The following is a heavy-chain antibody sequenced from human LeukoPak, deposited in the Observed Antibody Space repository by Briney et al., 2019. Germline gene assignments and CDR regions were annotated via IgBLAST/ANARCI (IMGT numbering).Heavy chain of an antibody. V-gene: IGHV4-59*08. CDR2: IYYSGST. CDR1: GGSISSYY. CDR3: ARLSSGYYYYGMDV. Sequence: SETLSLTCTVSGGSISSYYWSWIRQPPGKGLEWIGYIYYSGSTNYNPSLKGRVTISVDTSKNQFSLKLSSVTAADTAVYYCARLSSGYYYYGMDVWGQGTTVTVSS. J-gene: IGHJ6*02.